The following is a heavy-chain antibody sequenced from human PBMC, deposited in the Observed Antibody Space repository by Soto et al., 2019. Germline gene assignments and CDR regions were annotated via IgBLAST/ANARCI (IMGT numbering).Heavy chain of an antibody. V-gene: IGHV4-30-4*01. D-gene: IGHD6-6*01. Sequence: PSETLSLTCTFSGGTISSGVYYWSWNTQTPGKGLEWIGYIYYSGSTYYNPSLKSRVTISVDTSKNQFSLKLSSVTAADTAVYYCARGDFLAALHGMDVWGQGTTVTVSS. CDR1: GGTISSGVYY. CDR2: IYYSGST. J-gene: IGHJ6*02. CDR3: ARGDFLAALHGMDV.